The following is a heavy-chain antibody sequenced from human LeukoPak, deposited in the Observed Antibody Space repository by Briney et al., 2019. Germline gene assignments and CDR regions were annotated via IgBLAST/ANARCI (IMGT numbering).Heavy chain of an antibody. CDR3: ARHTGRPTLFDY. J-gene: IGHJ4*02. V-gene: IGHV4-59*08. CDR1: GGSISSYY. CDR2: IYYSGST. Sequence: SETPSLTCTVSGGSISSYYWSWIRQPPGKGLEWIGYIYYSGSTNYNPSLKSRVTISVDTSKNQFSLKLSSVTAADTAVYYCARHTGRPTLFDYWGQGTLVTVSS.